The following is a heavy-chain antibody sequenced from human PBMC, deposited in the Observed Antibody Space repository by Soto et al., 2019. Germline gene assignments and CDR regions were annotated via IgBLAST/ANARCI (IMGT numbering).Heavy chain of an antibody. Sequence: QVQLVQSGAEVKKPGSSVKVSCKASGGTFSSYAISWVRQAPGQGLEWMGGIIPIFGTANYAQKFQGRVTITADESTSTAYMALTSLRSEDTAVYYCARATAMVNYYYYYGMDVWGQGTTVTVSS. V-gene: IGHV1-69*01. CDR2: IIPIFGTA. CDR3: ARATAMVNYYYYYGMDV. D-gene: IGHD5-18*01. CDR1: GGTFSSYA. J-gene: IGHJ6*02.